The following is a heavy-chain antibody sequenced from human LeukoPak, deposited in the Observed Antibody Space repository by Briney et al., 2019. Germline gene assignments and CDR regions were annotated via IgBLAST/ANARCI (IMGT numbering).Heavy chain of an antibody. CDR1: PVSFSSYG. Sequence: GGSLRLSCAASPVSFSSYGMNWVRQAPGKGLEWVSFIRYDGSIKYYADSVKGRFTISRDNSKNTLYLEMNSLRAEDTAVYYCAKDRSYLFDYWGQGTLVTVSS. D-gene: IGHD1-26*01. CDR3: AKDRSYLFDY. V-gene: IGHV3-30*02. CDR2: IRYDGSIK. J-gene: IGHJ4*02.